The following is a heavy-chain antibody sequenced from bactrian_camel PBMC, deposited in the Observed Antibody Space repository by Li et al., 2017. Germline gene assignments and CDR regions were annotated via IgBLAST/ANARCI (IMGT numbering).Heavy chain of an antibody. Sequence: HVQLVESGGGSVQAGVSLRLSCAASGYIPSSYCIGWFRQAPGKEREGVAAIVTLGGTTYYDDSVTGRFTISQDNAKKTTYLQMDHLRTDDTAIYYCAAGWSYGVGTLLRRHYDYWGQGTQVTVS. D-gene: IGHD5*01. CDR2: IVTLGGTT. V-gene: IGHV3S1*01. J-gene: IGHJ4*01. CDR3: AAGWSYGVGTLLRRHYDY. CDR1: GYIPSSYC.